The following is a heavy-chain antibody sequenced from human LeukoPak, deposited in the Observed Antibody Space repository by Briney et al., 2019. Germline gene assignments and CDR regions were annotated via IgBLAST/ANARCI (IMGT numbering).Heavy chain of an antibody. V-gene: IGHV3-7*01. D-gene: IGHD3-10*01. CDR3: ARPLKYYYGSETYFWFDP. J-gene: IGHJ5*02. CDR1: GFTFISYW. Sequence: GGSLRLSCAASGFTFISYWMSWVRQAPGKGLEWVANIKKDGSEKYYVDSVKGRFTISRDNGKNSLYLQMNSLRAEDAAVYYCARPLKYYYGSETYFWFDPWGQGTLVTVSS. CDR2: IKKDGSEK.